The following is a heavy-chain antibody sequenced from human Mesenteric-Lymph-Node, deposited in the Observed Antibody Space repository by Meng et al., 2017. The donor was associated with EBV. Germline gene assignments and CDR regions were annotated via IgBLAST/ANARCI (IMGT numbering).Heavy chain of an antibody. CDR2: INHSGST. Sequence: QVQLQQWGAGLLKPSATLSRTCAVHGGSFSGYYWSWIRQPPGKGLEWIGEINHSGSTNYNPSLKSRVTISVDTSKNQFSLKLSSVTAADTAVYYCARVRCSSTSCLGWFDPWGQGTLVTVSS. V-gene: IGHV4-34*01. CDR3: ARVRCSSTSCLGWFDP. CDR1: GGSFSGYY. J-gene: IGHJ5*02. D-gene: IGHD2-2*01.